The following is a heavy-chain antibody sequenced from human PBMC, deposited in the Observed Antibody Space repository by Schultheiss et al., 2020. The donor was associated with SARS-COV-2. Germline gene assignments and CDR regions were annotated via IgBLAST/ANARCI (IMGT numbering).Heavy chain of an antibody. CDR3: AREPGVVTSYYYYGMDV. CDR1: GYTFTSYG. V-gene: IGHV1-18*01. D-gene: IGHD4-23*01. Sequence: ASVKVSCKASGYTFTSYGISWVRQAPGQGLEWMGWISAYNANTNYEQKSQGRVTMTTDTSTSTAYMELRSLRSDDTAVYYCAREPGVVTSYYYYGMDVWGVGTTVTVAS. CDR2: ISAYNANT. J-gene: IGHJ6*04.